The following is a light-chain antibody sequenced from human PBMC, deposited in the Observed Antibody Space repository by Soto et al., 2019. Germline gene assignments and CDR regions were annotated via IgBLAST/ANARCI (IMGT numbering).Light chain of an antibody. CDR1: SSDVGSYNL. Sequence: QSALTQPASVSGSPGQSITISCTGTSSDVGSYNLVSWYQQHPGKAPKLMIYEGSKRPSGVSNRFSGSKSGNKASLTISGLQAEDEADYYCCSYAGSSIHVVFGGGTKVTVL. CDR2: EGS. V-gene: IGLV2-23*01. J-gene: IGLJ2*01. CDR3: CSYAGSSIHVV.